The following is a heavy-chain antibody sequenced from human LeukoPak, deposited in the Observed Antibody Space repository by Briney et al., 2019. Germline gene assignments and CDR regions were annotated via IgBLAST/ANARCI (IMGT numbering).Heavy chain of an antibody. CDR1: GYTFTRYN. J-gene: IGHJ4*02. D-gene: IGHD6-13*01. CDR2: INPSGNGR. CDR3: ARGRIAAAVSLDY. V-gene: IGHV1-46*01. Sequence: ASVKVSCKASGYTFTRYNIHWVRQAPGQGLEWMGIINPSGNGRRNAQKFQGRVTLTRDTSTSTVYMELSSLTSEDTAVYYCARGRIAAAVSLDYWGQGTLVTVSS.